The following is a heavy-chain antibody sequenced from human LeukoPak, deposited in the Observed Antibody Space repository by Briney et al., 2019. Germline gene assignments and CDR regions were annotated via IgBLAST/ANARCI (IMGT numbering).Heavy chain of an antibody. V-gene: IGHV3-23*01. CDR2: ISGSGGST. CDR3: AKDLMVRGAPDAFDI. J-gene: IGHJ3*02. CDR1: GFTCSNFG. Sequence: GGSLRLSCAASGFTCSNFGMSWVRQAPGKGLEWVSAISGSGGSTYYADSVKGRFTISRDNSKNTLYLQMNSLRAEDTAVYYCAKDLMVRGAPDAFDIWGQGTMVTVSS. D-gene: IGHD3-10*01.